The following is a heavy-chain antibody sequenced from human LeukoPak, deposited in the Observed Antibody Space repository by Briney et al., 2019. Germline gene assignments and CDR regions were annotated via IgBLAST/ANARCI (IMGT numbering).Heavy chain of an antibody. D-gene: IGHD2-2*01. Sequence: GASVKVSCKASGGTLRKYTISWVRQAPGQGLEWMGWISAYNGNANYAQKLQGRVTLTTDTFTSTAYMELRGLRSDDTAVYYCAGSLIVVVPAAFDYWGQGTLVTVSS. CDR3: AGSLIVVVPAAFDY. V-gene: IGHV1-18*01. CDR1: GGTLRKYT. CDR2: ISAYNGNA. J-gene: IGHJ4*02.